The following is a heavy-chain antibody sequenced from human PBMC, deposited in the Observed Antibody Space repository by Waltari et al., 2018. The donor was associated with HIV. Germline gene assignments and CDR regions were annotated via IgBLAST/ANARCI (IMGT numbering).Heavy chain of an antibody. CDR2: IWHDGSNK. CDR3: ATVRMVTTWYFEN. V-gene: IGHV3-33*08. D-gene: IGHD4-17*01. CDR1: GFTFSNLG. J-gene: IGHJ4*02. Sequence: QVQLVESGGGVVQPGRSLRVSCAASGFTFSNLGLHWVRQTPGKWLEWVAVIWHDGSNKYYADSVKGRFTISRDNSKNTLYLQMNSLRPEDTAMYYCATVRMVTTWYFENWGQGTLVSVSS.